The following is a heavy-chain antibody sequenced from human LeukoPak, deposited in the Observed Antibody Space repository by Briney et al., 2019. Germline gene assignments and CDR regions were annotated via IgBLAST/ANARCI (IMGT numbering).Heavy chain of an antibody. CDR3: ASGIAAAGPDDY. V-gene: IGHV3-21*04. D-gene: IGHD6-13*01. CDR1: GFTFDDYA. J-gene: IGHJ4*02. CDR2: ISSSSNYI. Sequence: GGSLRLSCAASGFTFDDYAMHWVRQAPGKGLEWVSSISSSSNYIYYADSVKGRFTISRDNAKNSLYLQMNSLRSDDTAVYYCASGIAAAGPDDYWGQGTLVTVSS.